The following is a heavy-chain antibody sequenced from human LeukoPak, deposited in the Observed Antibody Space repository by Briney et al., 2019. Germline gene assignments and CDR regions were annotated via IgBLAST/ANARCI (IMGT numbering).Heavy chain of an antibody. D-gene: IGHD3-3*01. CDR1: GFTFSSYS. CDR3: ARDPVAIFGVVLDY. J-gene: IGHJ4*02. CDR2: ISSSSSYI. V-gene: IGHV3-21*01. Sequence: GGSLRLSCAASGFTFSSYSMNWVRQAPGRGLGWASPISSSSSYIYYADSVKGRFTISRDNAKNSLYLQMNSLRAEDTAVYYCARDPVAIFGVVLDYWGQGTLVTASS.